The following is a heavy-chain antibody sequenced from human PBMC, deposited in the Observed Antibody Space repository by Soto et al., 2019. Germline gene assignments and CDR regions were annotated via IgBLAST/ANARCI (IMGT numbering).Heavy chain of an antibody. CDR3: AREELGAAADYYYGMDV. CDR1: GFTFSRYA. J-gene: IGHJ6*02. CDR2: ITCGGSST. V-gene: IGHV3-23*01. Sequence: GGSLRLSCAASGFTFSRYAMSWVRQAPGKGLEWVSAITCGGSSTYYADSVKGRFTISRDNSKNTLYLQVNSLRAEDTAVYYCAREELGAAADYYYGMDVWGQGTTVTVSS. D-gene: IGHD6-13*01.